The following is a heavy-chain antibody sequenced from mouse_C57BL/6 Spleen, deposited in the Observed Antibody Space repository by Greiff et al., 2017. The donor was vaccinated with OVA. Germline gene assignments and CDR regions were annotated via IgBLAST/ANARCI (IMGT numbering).Heavy chain of an antibody. CDR2: IDPEDGDT. J-gene: IGHJ1*03. Sequence: VQLQQSGAELVRPGASVKLSCTASGFNIKDYYMHWVKQRPEQGLEWIGRIDPEDGDTEYAPKFQGKATMTADTSSNTAYLQLSSLTSEDTAVYYCTTGYYGSRGYFDVWGTGTTVTVSS. CDR1: GFNIKDYY. D-gene: IGHD1-1*01. CDR3: TTGYYGSRGYFDV. V-gene: IGHV14-1*01.